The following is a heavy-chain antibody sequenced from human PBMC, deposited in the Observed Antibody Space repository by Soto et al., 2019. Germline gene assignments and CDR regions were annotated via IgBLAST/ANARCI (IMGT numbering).Heavy chain of an antibody. CDR2: IWYDGSNK. V-gene: IGHV3-33*01. D-gene: IGHD2-15*01. CDR3: ARVGVVAAPAPFDY. Sequence: GGSLRLSCAASGFTFSSYGMHWVRQAPGKGLEWVAVIWYDGSNKYYADSVKGRFTISRDNSKNTLYLQMNSLRAEDTAVYYCARVGVVAAPAPFDYWGQGTLVTVSS. CDR1: GFTFSSYG. J-gene: IGHJ4*02.